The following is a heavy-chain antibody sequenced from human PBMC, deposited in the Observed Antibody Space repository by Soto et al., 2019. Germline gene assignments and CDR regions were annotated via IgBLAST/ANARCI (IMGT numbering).Heavy chain of an antibody. CDR2: IWYDGSNK. CDR3: DRDATRTVYGTDVPYY. V-gene: IGHV3-33*01. J-gene: IGHJ4*02. D-gene: IGHD6-19*01. Sequence: QVQLVESRGGVVQPGRSLRLSCAASGFTFSSYGMHWVRQAPGKGLEWVAVIWYDGSNKYYADSVKGRFTISRDNSKNTMYLQMHRMRAEETAVYYCDRDATRTVYGTDVPYYWGQGTLVTVSS. CDR1: GFTFSSYG.